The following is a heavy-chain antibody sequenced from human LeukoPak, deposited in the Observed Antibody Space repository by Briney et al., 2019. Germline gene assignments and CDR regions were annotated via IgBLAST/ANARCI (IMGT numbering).Heavy chain of an antibody. Sequence: GGSLRLSCAASGFTFSSYAMSWVRQAPGKGLEWVSAISGSGGSTYYADSVKGRFTISRDNSKNTLYLQMNSLRAEDTAAYYCAKDSHIAVVTATSDWGQGTLVTVSS. V-gene: IGHV3-23*01. CDR3: AKDSHIAVVTATSD. D-gene: IGHD2-21*02. J-gene: IGHJ4*02. CDR1: GFTFSSYA. CDR2: ISGSGGST.